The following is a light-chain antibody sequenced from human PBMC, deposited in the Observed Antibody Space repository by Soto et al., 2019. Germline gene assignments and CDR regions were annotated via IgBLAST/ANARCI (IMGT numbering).Light chain of an antibody. CDR2: EVS. CDR3: SSYISSSTLHVV. CDR1: SSDVGGYKS. J-gene: IGLJ2*01. Sequence: QSALTQPASMSGSPGQSITISCTGTSSDVGGYKSVSWYQHHPGKAPKLMIYEVSNRPSGVSNRFSGSKSGNTASLTISGLQAEDEADYYCSSYISSSTLHVVFGGGTKVTVL. V-gene: IGLV2-14*01.